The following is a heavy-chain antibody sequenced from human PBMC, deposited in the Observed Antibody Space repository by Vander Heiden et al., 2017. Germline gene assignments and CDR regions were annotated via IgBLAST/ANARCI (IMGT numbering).Heavy chain of an antibody. CDR2: IYSGGST. V-gene: IGHV3-53*01. CDR3: ARGPGTSHYYYYGMDV. D-gene: IGHD1-1*01. J-gene: IGHJ6*02. CDR1: GLTVSSNY. Sequence: EVQLVESGGGLIQPGWSLSISCAASGLTVSSNYMSWVRQAPGKGLEWVSVIYSGGSTYYADSVKGRFTISRDNSKNTLYLQMNSLRAEDTAVYYCARGPGTSHYYYYGMDVLGQGTTVTVSS.